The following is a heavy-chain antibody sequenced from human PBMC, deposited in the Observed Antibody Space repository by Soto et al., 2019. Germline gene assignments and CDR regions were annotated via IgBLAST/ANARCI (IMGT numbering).Heavy chain of an antibody. D-gene: IGHD5-12*01. CDR3: ARARLRAVYAFDI. Sequence: WTWIRQRPGKGLEWIGYIYYSGSTYYRPSLKSRLSISLDTSKNQFSLRLSSVTAADTAMYYCARARLRAVYAFDIWGQGTMVTVSS. V-gene: IGHV4-31*02. CDR2: IYYSGST. J-gene: IGHJ3*02.